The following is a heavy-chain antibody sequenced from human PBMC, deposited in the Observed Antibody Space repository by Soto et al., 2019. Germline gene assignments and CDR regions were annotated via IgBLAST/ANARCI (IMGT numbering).Heavy chain of an antibody. CDR2: ISAHNGNT. Sequence: QVHLVQSGAEVKKPGASVKVSCKCSGYTFTSYGITWVRQAPGQGLEWMGWISAHNGNTDYAQKVQGRVTVTRDTSASTAYMERRSLISDVTDVYYCARGRYGDYWGQGAQVTVSS. CDR1: GYTFTSYG. J-gene: IGHJ4*02. CDR3: ARGRYGDY. D-gene: IGHD1-1*01. V-gene: IGHV1-18*01.